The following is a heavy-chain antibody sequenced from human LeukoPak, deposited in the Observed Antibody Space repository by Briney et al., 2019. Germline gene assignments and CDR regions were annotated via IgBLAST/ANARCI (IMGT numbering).Heavy chain of an antibody. J-gene: IGHJ5*02. CDR3: ARQEQQLIYNWFEP. D-gene: IGHD6-13*01. Sequence: SETLSLTCGASDGSLDIYYWKFARQPPGKGLQWIGEITYRGSPYYHPSLKSRVTISIDASQRHISLRLSSVTAADTAVYYCARQEQQLIYNWFEPWGQGTLVTVSS. CDR2: ITYRGSP. CDR1: DGSLDIYY. V-gene: IGHV4-34*01.